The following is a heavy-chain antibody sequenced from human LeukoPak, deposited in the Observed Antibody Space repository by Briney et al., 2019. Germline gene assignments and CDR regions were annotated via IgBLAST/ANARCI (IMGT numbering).Heavy chain of an antibody. D-gene: IGHD3-22*01. J-gene: IGHJ4*02. V-gene: IGHV1-46*01. CDR2: INPSGGTT. CDR3: ARDCDSSGFFVY. CDR1: GYTFTSYY. Sequence: GASVKVSCKASGYTFTSYYIHWVRQAPGQGLEWMGIINPSGGTTSYAQKFQGRVTMTRDTSTRTAYMELSSLRSEDTAVYYCARDCDSSGFFVYWGQGALVTVSS.